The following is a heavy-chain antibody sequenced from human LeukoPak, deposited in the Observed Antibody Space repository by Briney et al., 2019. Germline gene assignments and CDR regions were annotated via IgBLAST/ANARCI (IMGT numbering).Heavy chain of an antibody. D-gene: IGHD3-10*01. V-gene: IGHV1-2*02. CDR2: INPNSGGT. J-gene: IGHJ4*02. CDR1: GYTFTGYY. CDR3: ARDPTYYYGSGSYFDY. Sequence: ASVKVSCKASGYTFTGYYMHWVRQAPGQGLGWMGWINPNSGGTDYAQKFQGRVTMTRDTSISTAYMELSRLRSDDTAVYYCARDPTYYYGSGSYFDYWGQGTLVTVSS.